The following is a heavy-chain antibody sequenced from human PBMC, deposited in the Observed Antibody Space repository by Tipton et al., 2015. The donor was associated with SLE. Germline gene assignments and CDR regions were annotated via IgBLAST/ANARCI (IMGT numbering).Heavy chain of an antibody. J-gene: IGHJ4*02. D-gene: IGHD1-1*01. Sequence: SLRLSCAASGFTFSSYSMNWVRQAPGKGLEWVANIKQDGSEKYYVDSVKGRFTISRDNAKNSLYLQMNSLRAEDTAVYYCARVLKVPYFDYWGQGTLVTVSS. V-gene: IGHV3-7*03. CDR3: ARVLKVPYFDY. CDR2: IKQDGSEK. CDR1: GFTFSSYS.